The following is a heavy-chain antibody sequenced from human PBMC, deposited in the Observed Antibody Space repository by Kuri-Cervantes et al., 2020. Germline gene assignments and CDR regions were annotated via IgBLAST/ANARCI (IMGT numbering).Heavy chain of an antibody. D-gene: IGHD3-3*01. CDR1: GYTFTSYG. J-gene: IGHJ4*02. Sequence: ASVKVSCKASGYTFTSYGISWVRQAPGQRLEWMGWINAGNGNTKYSQKFQGRVTITRDTSASTAYMELSSLRSEDTAVYYCAKARQTTYYDFWSGYLTWGQGTLVTVSS. CDR2: INAGNGNT. CDR3: AKARQTTYYDFWSGYLT. V-gene: IGHV1-3*01.